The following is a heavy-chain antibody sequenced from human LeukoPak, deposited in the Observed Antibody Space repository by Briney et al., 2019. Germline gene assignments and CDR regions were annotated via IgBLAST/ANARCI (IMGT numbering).Heavy chain of an antibody. Sequence: PGGSLRLSCAASGFTFSSYAMSWVRQAPGKGLEWVSAISGSGGSTYYADSVKGRFTISRDNSKNTLYLQMNSLRAEDTAVYYCAKDHSDDTSGYYTDYWGQGTLVTVSS. V-gene: IGHV3-23*01. CDR2: ISGSGGST. CDR3: AKDHSDDTSGYYTDY. D-gene: IGHD3-22*01. CDR1: GFTFSSYA. J-gene: IGHJ4*02.